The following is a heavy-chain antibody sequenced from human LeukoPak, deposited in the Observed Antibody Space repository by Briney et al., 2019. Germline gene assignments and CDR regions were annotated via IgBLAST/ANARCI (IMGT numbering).Heavy chain of an antibody. V-gene: IGHV4-39*07. CDR3: AREPVPPSKDDAFDI. Sequence: SETLSLTCTVSGGSISSSSYYWGWIRQPPGKGLEWIGSIYYSGSTYYNPSLKSRVTISVDTSKNQFSLKLSSVTAADTAVYYCAREPVPPSKDDAFDIWGQGTMVTVSS. D-gene: IGHD2-2*01. CDR1: GGSISSSSYY. CDR2: IYYSGST. J-gene: IGHJ3*02.